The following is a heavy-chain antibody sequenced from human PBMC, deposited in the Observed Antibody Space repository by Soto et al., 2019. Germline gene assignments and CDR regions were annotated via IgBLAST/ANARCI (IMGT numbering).Heavy chain of an antibody. CDR3: ERSRDRFDY. V-gene: IGHV1-46*01. CDR1: GYTFTIYY. Sequence: QVQLVQSGAEVKKPGASVKVSCKASGYTFTIYYMHWVRQAPGQGLEWMGIINPSGGSTSYAQMFQGRVTMTRDTSTSTVYMELSSLRSEDTAIYYCERSRDRFDYWGQGTLVTVSS. J-gene: IGHJ4*02. CDR2: INPSGGST.